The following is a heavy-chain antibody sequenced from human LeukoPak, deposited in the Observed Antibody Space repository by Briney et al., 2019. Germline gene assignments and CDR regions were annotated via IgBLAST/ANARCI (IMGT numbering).Heavy chain of an antibody. D-gene: IGHD3-22*01. J-gene: IGHJ2*01. Sequence: GGSLRLFCAASGFPFSSYSIHWVRQAPGKGLEWVAVISYDGSIKYYTDSVKGRFTISRDNSKNTLLLQLNSLKAEDTAVYSCARDLGRSGIEVVIYWYFDLWGRGTLVTVSS. CDR3: ARDLGRSGIEVVIYWYFDL. CDR1: GFPFSSYS. CDR2: ISYDGSIK. V-gene: IGHV3-30-3*01.